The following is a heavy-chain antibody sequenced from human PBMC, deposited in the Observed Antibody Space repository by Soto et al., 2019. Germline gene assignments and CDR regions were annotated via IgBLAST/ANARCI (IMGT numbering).Heavy chain of an antibody. Sequence: PGGSLRLSCAASGFTFSSYWMSWVRQAPGKGLEWVANIKQDGSEKYYVDSVKGRFTISRDNAKNSLYLQMNSLRAEDTAVYYCAREHWDGDHYYYYGMDVWGQGTTVTVSS. D-gene: IGHD3-10*01. J-gene: IGHJ6*02. CDR3: AREHWDGDHYYYYGMDV. CDR1: GFTFSSYW. CDR2: IKQDGSEK. V-gene: IGHV3-7*01.